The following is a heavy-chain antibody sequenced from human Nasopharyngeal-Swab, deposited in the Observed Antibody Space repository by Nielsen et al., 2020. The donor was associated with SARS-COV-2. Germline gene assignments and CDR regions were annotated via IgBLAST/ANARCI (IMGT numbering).Heavy chain of an antibody. Sequence: GGSLRLSCKGSGYSFTTYWIGWVRQMTGQGLEWMGIIYPGDSNTRYSPSFQGQVTISVDKYSSTAYLQWSSLKASDTAIYYCARPMRPMGHYYFGMDVWGQGTTVTVSS. CDR2: IYPGDSNT. J-gene: IGHJ6*02. CDR1: GYSFTTYW. D-gene: IGHD1-26*01. CDR3: ARPMRPMGHYYFGMDV. V-gene: IGHV5-51*01.